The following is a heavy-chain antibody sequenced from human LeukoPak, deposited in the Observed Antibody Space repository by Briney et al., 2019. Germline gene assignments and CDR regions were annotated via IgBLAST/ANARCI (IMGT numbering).Heavy chain of an antibody. J-gene: IGHJ6*02. V-gene: IGHV4-39*01. Sequence: SETLSLTCTVSGDSFSRNTYSWGWIRQPPGKGLEWIGSIYYTGRTFYNPSLKSRVTISVDTSKNQFSLKLSSVTAADTAVYYCARHSSGVGVPYGMDVWGQGTTVTVSS. CDR2: IYYTGRT. CDR3: ARHSSGVGVPYGMDV. D-gene: IGHD2-15*01. CDR1: GDSFSRNTYS.